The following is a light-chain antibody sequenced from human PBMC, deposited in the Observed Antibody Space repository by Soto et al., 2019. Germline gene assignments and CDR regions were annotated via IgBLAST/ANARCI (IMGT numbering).Light chain of an antibody. J-gene: IGLJ1*01. CDR3: CSYAGSSTPYV. CDR1: SSDVGSYNL. Sequence: QSVLTQPASVSRSPGQSITISCTGTSSDVGSYNLVSWYQQHPGKAPKLMIYEVSKRPSGVSNRFSGSKSGNTASLTISELQAEDEADYYCCSYAGSSTPYVFGTGTKVTVL. CDR2: EVS. V-gene: IGLV2-23*02.